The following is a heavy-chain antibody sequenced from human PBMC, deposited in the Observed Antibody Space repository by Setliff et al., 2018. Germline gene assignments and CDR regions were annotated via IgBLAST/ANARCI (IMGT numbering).Heavy chain of an antibody. CDR3: AKVDIDYIMTRDNTWQYFFYMDV. CDR1: GGSISTDHYY. D-gene: IGHD5-12*01. Sequence: SETLSLTCTASGGSISTDHYYWGWIRQPPGKGLEWIGSIDYTGSTYYNPSLKSRVTMSVDASKNQVSLKVTSVTAEDTAVYYCAKVDIDYIMTRDNTWQYFFYMDVWGRGTTVTVSS. J-gene: IGHJ6*03. CDR2: IDYTGST. V-gene: IGHV4-39*01.